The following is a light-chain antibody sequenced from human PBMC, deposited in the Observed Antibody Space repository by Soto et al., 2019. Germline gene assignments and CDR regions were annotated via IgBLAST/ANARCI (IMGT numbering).Light chain of an antibody. J-gene: IGKJ5*01. V-gene: IGKV3-20*01. Sequence: DIVLTQSPGTPSLSPGARATLSCKTSQSSGSNFLALYQHTPGQAPSLLIYVSSNRATGIPDRFTGSASGTDFTLTINRMEPGDFAVYYCQLYGISPHFGQGTRLEI. CDR1: QSSGSNF. CDR3: QLYGISPH. CDR2: VSS.